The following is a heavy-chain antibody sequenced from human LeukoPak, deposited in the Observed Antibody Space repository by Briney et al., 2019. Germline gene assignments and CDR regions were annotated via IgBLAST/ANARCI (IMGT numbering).Heavy chain of an antibody. V-gene: IGHV3-30*04. CDR2: ISYDGSNK. J-gene: IGHJ4*02. CDR3: AKEGGASRFDY. CDR1: GFTFSSYA. D-gene: IGHD5-12*01. Sequence: GGSLRLSCAASGFTFSSYAMHWVRQAPGKGLEWVAVISYDGSNKYYADSVKGRFTISRDNSKNTLYLQVNSLRAEDTAVYYCAKEGGASRFDYWGQGTLVTVSS.